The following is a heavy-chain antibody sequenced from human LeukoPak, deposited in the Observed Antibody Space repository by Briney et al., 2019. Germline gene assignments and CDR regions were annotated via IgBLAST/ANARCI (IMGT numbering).Heavy chain of an antibody. J-gene: IGHJ4*02. CDR3: ATIRDSSSWVFDY. CDR2: IKSKAGGRTP. V-gene: IGHV3-15*01. D-gene: IGHD6-13*01. CDR1: GFTFLDAW. Sequence: GVSLRLSCAPSGFTFLDAWMSWVRQAPGKGLEWVSCIKSKAGGRTPDYAAHLKGRFTISRDDSPNKLYVQLDSLTIDDTDVYYCATIRDSSSWVFDYWGQGTLVTVSS.